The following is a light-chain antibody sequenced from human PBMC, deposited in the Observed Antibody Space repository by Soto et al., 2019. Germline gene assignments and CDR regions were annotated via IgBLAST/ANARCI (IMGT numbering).Light chain of an antibody. CDR3: QQRSKWLT. Sequence: EIVLTQSPATLSLSPGERATLACRASQSISSYLAWYQQKPGQAPRLLIYDASNRATGIPARFSGSGSGTDFTLTISILEPEDFALYYCQQRSKWLTFGGGTKVEIK. CDR2: DAS. CDR1: QSISSY. J-gene: IGKJ4*01. V-gene: IGKV3-11*01.